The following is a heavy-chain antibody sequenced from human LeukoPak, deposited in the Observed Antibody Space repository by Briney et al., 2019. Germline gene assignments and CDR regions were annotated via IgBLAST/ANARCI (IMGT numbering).Heavy chain of an antibody. CDR1: GFTFSSYG. V-gene: IGHV3-33*01. Sequence: GGSLRLSCAASGFTFSSYGMHWVRQAPGKGLEWVAVIWYDGSNKYYADSVKGRFTISRDNSKNTLYLQMNSLRAEDTAVYYCARVPAAYSSSWYDPGLWGQGTLVTVSS. CDR2: IWYDGSNK. J-gene: IGHJ4*02. D-gene: IGHD6-13*01. CDR3: ARVPAAYSSSWYDPGL.